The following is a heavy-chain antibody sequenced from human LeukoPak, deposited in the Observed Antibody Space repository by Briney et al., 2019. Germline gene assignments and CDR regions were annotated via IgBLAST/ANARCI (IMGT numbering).Heavy chain of an antibody. CDR3: ARVQSVRYFDWSSRGAYFDY. CDR1: GYTFTSYY. Sequence: ASVKVSCKASGYTFTSYYMHWVRQAPGQGLEWMGWINPNSGGTNYAQKFQGRVTTTRGTSISTAYMELSRLRSDDTAVYYCARVQSVRYFDWSSRGAYFDYWGQGTLVTVSS. CDR2: INPNSGGT. D-gene: IGHD3-9*01. J-gene: IGHJ4*02. V-gene: IGHV1-2*02.